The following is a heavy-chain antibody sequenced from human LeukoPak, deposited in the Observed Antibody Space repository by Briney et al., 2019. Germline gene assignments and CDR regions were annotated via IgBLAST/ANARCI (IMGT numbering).Heavy chain of an antibody. D-gene: IGHD1-26*01. CDR3: AKGSGSYYPNDAFDI. J-gene: IGHJ3*02. Sequence: GGSLRLSGAASGFTFSSYGMHWVRQAPGKGLEWVAFIRYDGSNKYYADSVKGRFTISRDNSKNTLYLQMNSLRAEDTAVYYCAKGSGSYYPNDAFDIWGQGTMVTVSS. V-gene: IGHV3-30*02. CDR2: IRYDGSNK. CDR1: GFTFSSYG.